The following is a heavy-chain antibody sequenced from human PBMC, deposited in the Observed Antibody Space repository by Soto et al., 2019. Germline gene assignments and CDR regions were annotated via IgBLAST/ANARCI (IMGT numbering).Heavy chain of an antibody. Sequence: LSLTCTVSGDSINNYYWSWIRQPPGKGLEWIGYIYHSGSTDYNPSLKSRVTISVDPSKTQFSLRLSSVTAADTAVYYCARDVHVYRKSRHYYGIDVWGRGTTVTVSS. V-gene: IGHV4-59*01. CDR1: GDSINNYY. D-gene: IGHD3-10*02. CDR2: IYHSGST. CDR3: ARDVHVYRKSRHYYGIDV. J-gene: IGHJ6*02.